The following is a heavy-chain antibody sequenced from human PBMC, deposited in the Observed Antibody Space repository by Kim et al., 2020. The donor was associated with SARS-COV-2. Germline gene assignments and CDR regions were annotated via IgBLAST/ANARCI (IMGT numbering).Heavy chain of an antibody. CDR3: ARVADGSGSWHYFDY. Sequence: AESVKGRFTISRDNGKNSVFLQMNSVRVEDTAVYYCARVADGSGSWHYFDYWGQGALVTVSS. V-gene: IGHV3-11*05. J-gene: IGHJ4*02. D-gene: IGHD3-10*01.